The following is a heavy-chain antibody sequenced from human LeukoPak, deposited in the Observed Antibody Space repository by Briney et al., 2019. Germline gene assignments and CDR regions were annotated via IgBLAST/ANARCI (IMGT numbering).Heavy chain of an antibody. CDR1: GFTFSSYA. CDR3: AKGQQLVLYFQH. J-gene: IGHJ1*01. Sequence: GGSLRLSCAASGFTFSSYAMSWVRQAPGKGLEWVSAISGSGGSTYYADSVKGRFTISRDNSKNTLYLQMSSLRAEDTAVYYCAKGQQLVLYFQHWGQGTLVTVSS. CDR2: ISGSGGST. V-gene: IGHV3-23*01. D-gene: IGHD6-13*01.